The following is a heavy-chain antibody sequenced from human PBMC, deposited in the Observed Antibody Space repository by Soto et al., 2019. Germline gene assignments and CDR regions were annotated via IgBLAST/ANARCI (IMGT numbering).Heavy chain of an antibody. CDR2: ISYDGSNK. CDR1: GFTFSSYG. J-gene: IGHJ5*02. D-gene: IGHD2-15*01. CDR3: AKDRSGWFDP. Sequence: QVQLVESGGGVVQPGRSLRLSCAASGFTFSSYGMHWVRQAPGKGLEWVAVISYDGSNKYYADSVKGRFTISRDNSKNTLYLQMNSLRAEDTAVYYCAKDRSGWFDPWGQGTLVTVSS. V-gene: IGHV3-30*18.